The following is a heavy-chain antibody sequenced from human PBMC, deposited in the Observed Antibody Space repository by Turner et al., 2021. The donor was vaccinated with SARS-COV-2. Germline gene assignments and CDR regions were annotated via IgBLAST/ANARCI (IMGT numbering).Heavy chain of an antibody. CDR1: GYTFTSYG. V-gene: IGHV1-18*01. CDR2: ISSYNGNT. CDR3: ARDWAGGYYFDF. J-gene: IGHJ4*02. Sequence: QVQLVQSGAEVKKPGASVKVSCKASGYTFTSYGISWVRQAPGQGLEWMWWISSYNGNTNYAQNLQGRVTLTTDTSTSTAYMEVRGLRSDDTAIYYCARDWAGGYYFDFWGQGTLVTVSS. D-gene: IGHD6-19*01.